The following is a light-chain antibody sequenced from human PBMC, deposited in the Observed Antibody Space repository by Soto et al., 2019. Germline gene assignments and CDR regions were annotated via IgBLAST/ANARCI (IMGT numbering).Light chain of an antibody. J-gene: IGLJ1*01. CDR3: AAWDDSLNYV. CDR2: SNS. V-gene: IGLV1-44*01. Sequence: QSVLTQPPSASGTPGQRVTISCSGSSSNIGSNTVNWYQQLPGTAPKLLIYSNSQRPSGVPDRFSGPKSGTSASLAISGLQSEDEADYYCAAWDDSLNYVFGTGTKVTVL. CDR1: SSNIGSNT.